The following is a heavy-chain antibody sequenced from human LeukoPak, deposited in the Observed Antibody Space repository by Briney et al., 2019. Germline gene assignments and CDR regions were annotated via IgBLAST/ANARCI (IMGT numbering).Heavy chain of an antibody. CDR1: GFTFDDYA. D-gene: IGHD5-12*01. CDR2: ISWNSGNI. J-gene: IGHJ5*02. V-gene: IGHV3-9*01. Sequence: GGSLRLSCAASGFTFDDYAMHWVRQAPGKGLEWVSGISWNSGNIGYADSVKGRFTISRDNAKNSLHLQMNGLRAEDTALYYCVTDIVPTIHTISAASWGQGTLVTVSS. CDR3: VTDIVPTIHTISAAS.